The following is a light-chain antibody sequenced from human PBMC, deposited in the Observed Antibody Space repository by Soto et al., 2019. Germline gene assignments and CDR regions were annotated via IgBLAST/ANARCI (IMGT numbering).Light chain of an antibody. Sequence: QTVVTQSSSASASLGSSVKLTCTLSSGHSSYFIAWHQQQAGKAPRYLMEVERSGRYRKGTGVPDRFSGSSSGAARYLTISNVQSEDEADFYCETWDTDSRVFGGGTQLTVL. CDR2: VERSGRY. CDR3: ETWDTDSRV. V-gene: IGLV4-60*03. J-gene: IGLJ3*02. CDR1: SGHSSYF.